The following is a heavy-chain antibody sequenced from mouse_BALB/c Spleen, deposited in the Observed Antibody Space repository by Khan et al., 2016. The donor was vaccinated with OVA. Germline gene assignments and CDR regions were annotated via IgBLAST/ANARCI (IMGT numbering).Heavy chain of an antibody. CDR3: ARDYYDSRGALDY. CDR2: ISSGANYT. J-gene: IGHJ4*01. Sequence: EVELVESGGGLVKPGGSLKLSCAASGFTFSSYAMSWVRQTPEKRLEWVATISSGANYTYFPDSVQGRFTISRDNAKNTLYLQMSSLRSEDTAMYYCARDYYDSRGALDYWGQGTSVTVSS. D-gene: IGHD1-1*01. CDR1: GFTFSSYA. V-gene: IGHV5-9-1*01.